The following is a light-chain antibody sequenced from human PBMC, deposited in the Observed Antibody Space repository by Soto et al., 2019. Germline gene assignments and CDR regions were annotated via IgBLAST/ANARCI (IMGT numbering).Light chain of an antibody. CDR1: QSISSF. CDR2: AAS. CDR3: QQSYSIPWK. V-gene: IGKV1-39*01. Sequence: DIQMTQSPSSLSASVGDRVTITCRASQSISSFLNWYQQKPGEAPKVLISAASSLQSGVPPRFSGSGYGTDFTLTISSLQPEDFATYYCQQSYSIPWKFGQGTKVGIK. J-gene: IGKJ1*01.